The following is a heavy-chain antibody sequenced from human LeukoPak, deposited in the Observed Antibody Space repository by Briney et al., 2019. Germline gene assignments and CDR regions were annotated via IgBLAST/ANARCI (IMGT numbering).Heavy chain of an antibody. V-gene: IGHV3-30-3*01. Sequence: GGSLRLSCAASGFTFSSHAMHWVRQAPGKGLEWVAVISYDGSNKYYADPVKGRFTISRDNSKNTLYLQMNSLRAEDTAVYYCARDKVVGAIYYYYGMDVWGQGTTVTVSS. D-gene: IGHD1-26*01. CDR1: GFTFSSHA. J-gene: IGHJ6*02. CDR2: ISYDGSNK. CDR3: ARDKVVGAIYYYYGMDV.